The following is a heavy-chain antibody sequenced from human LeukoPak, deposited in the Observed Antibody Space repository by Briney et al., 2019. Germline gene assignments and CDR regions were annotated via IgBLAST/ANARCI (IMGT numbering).Heavy chain of an antibody. Sequence: AASVKVSCKASGYSFTSHYMHWVRQAPGQGLEWVGLINPRGTSTIYAEKFQGRIIMTRDMSTTTDYMELSSLKSDDTAVYYCARDNSIHERGWWFDPWGQGTLVTVSS. CDR2: INPRGTST. CDR3: ARDNSIHERGWWFDP. D-gene: IGHD4-23*01. J-gene: IGHJ5*02. CDR1: GYSFTSHY. V-gene: IGHV1-46*01.